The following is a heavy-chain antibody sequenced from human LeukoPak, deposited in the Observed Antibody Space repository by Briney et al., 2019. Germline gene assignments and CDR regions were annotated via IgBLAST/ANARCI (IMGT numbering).Heavy chain of an antibody. V-gene: IGHV1-8*01. CDR2: MNPNSGNT. CDR3: ARAFRSFPPFDI. CDR1: GYTFTSYD. J-gene: IGHJ3*02. D-gene: IGHD3-10*01. Sequence: GASVKVSCKASGYTFTSYDINWVRQATGQGLEWMGWMNPNSGNTGYAQKFPGRVTMTRNTSISTAYMELSSLRSEDTAVYYCARAFRSFPPFDIWGQGTMVTVSS.